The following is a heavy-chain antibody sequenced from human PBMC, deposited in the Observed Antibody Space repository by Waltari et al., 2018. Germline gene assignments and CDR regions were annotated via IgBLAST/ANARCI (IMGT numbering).Heavy chain of an antibody. Sequence: QVQLQQWGAGLLKPSETLSLTCAVYGGSFSGYYWSWIRQPPGKGLAWSGEINHSGSTNYNPSLKSRVTISVDTSKNQFSLKLSSVTAADTAVYYCARGNNYDFWSGYYRSGWFDPWGQGTLVTVSS. D-gene: IGHD3-3*01. CDR3: ARGNNYDFWSGYYRSGWFDP. J-gene: IGHJ5*02. V-gene: IGHV4-34*01. CDR2: INHSGST. CDR1: GGSFSGYY.